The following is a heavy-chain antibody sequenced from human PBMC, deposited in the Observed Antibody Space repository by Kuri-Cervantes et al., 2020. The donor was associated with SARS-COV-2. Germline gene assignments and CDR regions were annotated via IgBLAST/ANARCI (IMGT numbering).Heavy chain of an antibody. J-gene: IGHJ3*02. Sequence: GGSLRLSCAASGFTVSSDYMSWVRQAPGKGLEWASVIYSGGSTYYADSVKGRFTISRDNSKNTLYLQMNSLRAEDTAVYYCARGYCSSTSCYDWGAFDIWGQGTMVPSPQ. CDR3: ARGYCSSTSCYDWGAFDI. CDR2: IYSGGST. V-gene: IGHV3-66*02. D-gene: IGHD2-2*01. CDR1: GFTVSSDY.